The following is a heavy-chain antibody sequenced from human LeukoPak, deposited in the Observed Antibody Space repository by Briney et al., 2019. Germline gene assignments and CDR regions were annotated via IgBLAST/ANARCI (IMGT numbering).Heavy chain of an antibody. CDR2: IYYSGST. D-gene: IGHD5-18*01. J-gene: IGHJ4*02. CDR3: ARGIQLWSYFDY. Sequence: SETLSLTCTVSGGSISSYYWSWIRQPPGKGLEWIGYIYYSGSTNYNPSLKSRVTISVDTSKNQFSLKLSSVAAADTAVYYCARGIQLWSYFDYWGQGTLVTVSS. V-gene: IGHV4-59*01. CDR1: GGSISSYY.